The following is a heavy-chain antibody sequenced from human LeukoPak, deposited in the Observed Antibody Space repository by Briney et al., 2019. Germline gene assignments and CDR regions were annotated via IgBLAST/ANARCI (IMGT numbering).Heavy chain of an antibody. J-gene: IGHJ4*02. Sequence: PSETLSLTCTVSGDSITTSSYYWGWIRQPPGEGLEWIGELSHSGSTRYNPALKSRVTISVDTSKNQFSLKLTSVTAADTAVYYCLMWDGSGYRDYWGQGTLVTVSS. CDR2: LSHSGST. CDR1: GDSITTSSYY. V-gene: IGHV4-39*07. CDR3: LMWDGSGYRDY. D-gene: IGHD3-22*01.